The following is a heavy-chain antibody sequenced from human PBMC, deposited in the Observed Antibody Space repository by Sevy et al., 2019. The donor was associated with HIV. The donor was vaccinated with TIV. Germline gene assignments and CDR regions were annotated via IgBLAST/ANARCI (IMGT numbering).Heavy chain of an antibody. CDR1: GDSISSYY. CDR2: IYYSGTT. V-gene: IGHV4-59*01. D-gene: IGHD1-26*01. J-gene: IGHJ5*02. CDR3: ARDRVGATTDWFDP. Sequence: SETLSLTCTVSGDSISSYYWSWIRQPPGKGLEWIGYIYYSGTTKYNPSLKTRVTISVETSKNQFSLKLKSVIAADTAVYYCARDRVGATTDWFDPWGQRTLVTVSS.